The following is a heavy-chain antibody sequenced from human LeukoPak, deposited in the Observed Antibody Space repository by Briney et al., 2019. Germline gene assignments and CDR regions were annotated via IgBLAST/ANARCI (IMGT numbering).Heavy chain of an antibody. CDR2: IIPILGIA. CDR3: AREVESSSWDYYYGMDV. D-gene: IGHD6-13*01. V-gene: IGHV1-69*04. CDR1: GGTFSSYA. Sequence: ASVKVSCKASGGTFSSYAISWVRQAPGQGLEWMGRIIPILGIANYAQKFQGRVTITADKSTSTAYMELSSLRSEDTAVYYCAREVESSSWDYYYGMDVWGQGTTVTVSS. J-gene: IGHJ6*02.